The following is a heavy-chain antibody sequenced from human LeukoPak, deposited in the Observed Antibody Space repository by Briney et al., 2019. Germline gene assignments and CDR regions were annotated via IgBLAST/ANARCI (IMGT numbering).Heavy chain of an antibody. V-gene: IGHV3-7*01. CDR1: GFTFSSYW. Sequence: GGSLRLSCAASGFTFSSYWMSWVRQAPGKGLEWVGNIKQDGSEKYYVDSVKGRFTISRDNAKNSLYLQMNSLRAEDTAVYYCARPHYYDSVYYYMDVWGKGTTVTVSS. D-gene: IGHD3-22*01. J-gene: IGHJ6*03. CDR3: ARPHYYDSVYYYMDV. CDR2: IKQDGSEK.